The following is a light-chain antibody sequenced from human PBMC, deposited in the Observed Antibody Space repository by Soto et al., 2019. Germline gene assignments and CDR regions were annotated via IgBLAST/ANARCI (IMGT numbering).Light chain of an antibody. CDR2: KAS. J-gene: IGKJ5*01. Sequence: DVQMTQSQSSLSAVVGDRVTITCRASRGIGDRLAWFQQKPGKAPKLLIYKASTLKSGVPSRFSGSGSGTEFTLTISSLQPDDFATYYCQQYDNLPLIFGQGTRLEIK. CDR3: QQYDNLPLI. V-gene: IGKV1-5*03. CDR1: RGIGDR.